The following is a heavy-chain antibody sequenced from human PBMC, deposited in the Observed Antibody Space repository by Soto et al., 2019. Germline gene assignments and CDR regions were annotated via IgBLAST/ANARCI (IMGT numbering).Heavy chain of an antibody. D-gene: IGHD3-22*01. J-gene: IGHJ4*02. Sequence: GGSLRLSCAASGFTFSNFWVHWVRQAPGKGLVWVSRINSDGSSISYADSVKGRFTISRDKAKNTLFLQMNSLRAEDTAIYYCARDFSFDYYDSSGYYDFWGQGTLVTVSS. CDR3: ARDFSFDYYDSSGYYDF. CDR2: INSDGSSI. CDR1: GFTFSNFW. V-gene: IGHV3-74*01.